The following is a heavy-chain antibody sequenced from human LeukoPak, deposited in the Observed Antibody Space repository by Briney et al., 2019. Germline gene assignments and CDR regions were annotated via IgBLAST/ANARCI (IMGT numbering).Heavy chain of an antibody. V-gene: IGHV3-30*03. CDR1: GFTFSSYG. CDR3: ATSYYDFWSGSN. J-gene: IGHJ4*02. Sequence: GGSLRLSCAASGFTFSSYGMPWVRQAPGKGLEWVAVISYDGSNKYYADSVKGRFTISRDNSKNTLYLQMNSLRAEDTAVYYCATSYYDFWSGSNWGQGALVTVSS. D-gene: IGHD3-3*01. CDR2: ISYDGSNK.